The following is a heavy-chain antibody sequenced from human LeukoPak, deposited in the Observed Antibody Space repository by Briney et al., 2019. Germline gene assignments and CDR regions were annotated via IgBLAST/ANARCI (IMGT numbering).Heavy chain of an antibody. J-gene: IGHJ4*02. CDR3: ARARYYYGSGSYYYDY. D-gene: IGHD3-10*01. V-gene: IGHV3-48*04. CDR1: GFTFNSFW. Sequence: HPGGSLRLSCAASGFTFNSFWMAWVRQAPGKGLEWVSYISSSGSTIYYTDSVKGRFTISRDNAKNSLYLQMNSLRAEDTAVYYCARARYYYGSGSYYYDYWGQGTLVTVSS. CDR2: ISSSGSTI.